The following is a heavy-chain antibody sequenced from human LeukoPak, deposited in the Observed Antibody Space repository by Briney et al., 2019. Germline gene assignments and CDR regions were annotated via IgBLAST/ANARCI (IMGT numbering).Heavy chain of an antibody. Sequence: ASVKVSCKASGGTFSTYAISWVRQAPGQGLEWMGGIIPIFGTANDAQKFQGRVTITADKSTSTAYMELSSLRSEDTAVYYCARVLGAGSYYWFNPWGQGTLVTVSS. D-gene: IGHD3-10*01. V-gene: IGHV1-69*06. CDR3: ARVLGAGSYYWFNP. J-gene: IGHJ5*02. CDR2: IIPIFGTA. CDR1: GGTFSTYA.